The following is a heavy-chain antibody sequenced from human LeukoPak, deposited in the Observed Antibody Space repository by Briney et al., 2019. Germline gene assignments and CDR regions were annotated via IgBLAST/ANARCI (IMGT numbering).Heavy chain of an antibody. CDR1: GFNFSNYA. Sequence: PGGSLRLSCAASGFNFSNYAMSWVRQAPGKGLEWVSSIIDSGDGTYYGDSVKGRFTIARDNSKSTLYLQMNSLRAEDTALYFCAKGDTEYQLPLDYWGRGTLVIVSS. CDR3: AKGDTEYQLPLDY. D-gene: IGHD2-2*01. CDR2: IIDSGDGT. J-gene: IGHJ4*02. V-gene: IGHV3-23*01.